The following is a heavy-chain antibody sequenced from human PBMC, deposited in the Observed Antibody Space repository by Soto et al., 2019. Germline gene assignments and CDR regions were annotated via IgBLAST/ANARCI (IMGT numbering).Heavy chain of an antibody. CDR2: IYYSGST. J-gene: IGHJ1*01. CDR1: GGSIISSSYY. Sequence: SETLCLTCTVSGGSIISSSYYWGWIRQPPGKGLEWIGSIYYSGSTYYNPSLKSRVTISVDTSKNQFSLNLSSVTVVETAVYYWARRARLAVRGFFHRWGKGTLVSVSS. D-gene: IGHD3-9*01. CDR3: ARRARLAVRGFFHR. V-gene: IGHV4-39*01.